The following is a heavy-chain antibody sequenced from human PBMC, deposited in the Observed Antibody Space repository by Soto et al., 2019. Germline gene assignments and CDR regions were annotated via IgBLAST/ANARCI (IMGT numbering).Heavy chain of an antibody. V-gene: IGHV1-3*01. CDR1: GYTFTSYA. Sequence: QVQLVQSGAEVKKPGASVKVSCKASGYTFTSYAMHWVRQAPGQRLEWMGWINAGNGNTKYSQNFQGRVTITRDTSASTAYMELSSLRSEDTAVYYCARGGGVARYFDLWGRGTLVTVSS. D-gene: IGHD2-8*02. CDR3: ARGGGVARYFDL. CDR2: INAGNGNT. J-gene: IGHJ2*01.